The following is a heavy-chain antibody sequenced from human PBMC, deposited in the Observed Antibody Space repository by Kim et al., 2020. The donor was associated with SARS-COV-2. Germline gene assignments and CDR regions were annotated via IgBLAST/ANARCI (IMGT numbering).Heavy chain of an antibody. CDR2: SGTGGHI. V-gene: IGHV3-21*05. CDR3: ASDKDWAFDY. Sequence: GGSLRLSCAASGITLNTYNMNWLRQAPGKGLEWISNSGTGGHIYYADSLRGRFTISRDSDKNLLYLQMNSLRDEDTAVYYCASDKDWAFDYWGPGILVTV. D-gene: IGHD2-21*01. J-gene: IGHJ4*02. CDR1: GITLNTYN.